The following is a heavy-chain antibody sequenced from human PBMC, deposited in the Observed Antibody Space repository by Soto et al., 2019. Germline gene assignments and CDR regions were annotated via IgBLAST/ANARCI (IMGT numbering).Heavy chain of an antibody. CDR2: VYYTGST. Sequence: SETLSLTCTVSGGSISNYYWTWIQQTPGKGLEWVGYVYYTGSTNYNPSLKSRVHISIDTSKNEFDLNLTSVTAAATAIYYCGRVLPRGYSNSPFYYWGRGTLVTV. CDR1: GGSISNYY. D-gene: IGHD5-12*01. V-gene: IGHV4-59*12. CDR3: GRVLPRGYSNSPFYY. J-gene: IGHJ4*02.